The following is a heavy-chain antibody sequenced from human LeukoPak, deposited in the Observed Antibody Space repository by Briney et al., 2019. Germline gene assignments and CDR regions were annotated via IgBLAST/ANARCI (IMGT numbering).Heavy chain of an antibody. CDR3: ARDLRAAAGTGGGFDY. V-gene: IGHV3-30-3*01. J-gene: IGHJ4*02. D-gene: IGHD6-13*01. CDR1: AFTFTNYA. Sequence: PGGSLRLSCAASAFTFTNYAMSWVRQAPGKGLEWVAVISYDGSNKYYADSVKGRFTISRDNSKNTLYLQMNSLRAEDTAVYYCARDLRAAAGTGGGFDYWGQGTLVTVSS. CDR2: ISYDGSNK.